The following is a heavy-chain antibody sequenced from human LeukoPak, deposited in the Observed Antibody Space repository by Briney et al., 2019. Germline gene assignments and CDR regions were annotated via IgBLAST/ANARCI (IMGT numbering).Heavy chain of an antibody. CDR3: ARDFDYDILTGYARGSLAY. CDR1: GYTFTSYA. V-gene: IGHV1-3*01. D-gene: IGHD3-9*01. J-gene: IGHJ4*02. Sequence: GASVKVSCKASGYTFTSYAMHWVRQAPGQRLGWMGWINAGNGNTKYSQKFQGRVTITRDTSASTAYMELSSLRSEDTAVYYCARDFDYDILTGYARGSLAYWGQGTLVTVSS. CDR2: INAGNGNT.